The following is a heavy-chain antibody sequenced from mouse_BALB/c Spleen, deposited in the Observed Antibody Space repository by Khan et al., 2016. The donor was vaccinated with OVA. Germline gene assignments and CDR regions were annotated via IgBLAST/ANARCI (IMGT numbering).Heavy chain of an antibody. CDR2: IWAGGST. J-gene: IGHJ3*01. CDR1: GFSISNYG. D-gene: IGHD1-3*01. Sequence: QVQQKESGPGLVAPSQTLSITCTVSGFSISNYGVHWVRQPPGKGLEWLGVIWAGGSTNHNSALMSRLSISKDNSKNQVFLKMNSLQTDDTAMYYCARAFYNGAWFAYWGQGTLVTVSA. CDR3: ARAFYNGAWFAY. V-gene: IGHV2-9*02.